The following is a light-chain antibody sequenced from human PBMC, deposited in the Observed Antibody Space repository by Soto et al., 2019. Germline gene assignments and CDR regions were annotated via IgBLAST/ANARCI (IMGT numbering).Light chain of an antibody. J-gene: IGLJ1*01. CDR3: SSYTTSGTRV. V-gene: IGLV2-14*01. CDR2: EVS. Sequence: QSALTQPASVSGSPGQSITISCTGTTSDVRGYSFVSWYQLHPRKAPKLMIYEVSNRPSGVSNRFSGSKSGNTASLTISGLQAEDESDYYCSSYTTSGTRVFGTGTKVTVL. CDR1: TSDVRGYSF.